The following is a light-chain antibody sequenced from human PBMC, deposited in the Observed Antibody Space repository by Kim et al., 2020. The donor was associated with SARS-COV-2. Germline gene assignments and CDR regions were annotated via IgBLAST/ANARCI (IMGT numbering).Light chain of an antibody. CDR2: AAS. J-gene: IGKJ2*01. CDR3: HEYNSRPPEYT. V-gene: IGKV3-15*01. CDR1: QSVNGN. Sequence: SPGETATLSCRASQSVNGNLSGYQQKPGQAPRLLIFAASARTTGIPAKCSGSGAGTEYSLTISSLQSDDVAVDYCHEYNSRPPEYTFGQGTKL.